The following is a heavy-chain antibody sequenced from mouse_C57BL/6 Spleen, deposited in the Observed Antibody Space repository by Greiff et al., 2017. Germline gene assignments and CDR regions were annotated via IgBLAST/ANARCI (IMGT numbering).Heavy chain of an antibody. CDR2: IDPENGDT. CDR1: GFNIKDDY. V-gene: IGHV14-4*01. J-gene: IGHJ1*03. CDR3: TTGGITTVVATDFDV. D-gene: IGHD1-1*01. Sequence: LVESGAELVRPGASVKLSCTASGFNIKDDYMHWVKQRPEQGLEWIGWIDPENGDTEYASKFQGKATITADTSSNTAYLQLSSLTSEDTAVYYCTTGGITTVVATDFDVWGTGTTVTVSS.